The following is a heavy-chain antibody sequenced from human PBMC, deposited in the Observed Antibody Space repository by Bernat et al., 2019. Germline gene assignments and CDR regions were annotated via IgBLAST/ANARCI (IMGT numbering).Heavy chain of an antibody. D-gene: IGHD5-24*01. Sequence: QVQLQQWGAGLLKPSETLSLTCAVYGGPFSDYYWGWIRQPPGKGLEWIGEINHSGRTSYNPSLRSRATISVDTSKDQLSLKLSSVTAADTAMYYCARTAEMTTIYYFDCWGQGTLVTVSS. J-gene: IGHJ4*02. CDR3: ARTAEMTTIYYFDC. CDR1: GGPFSDYY. CDR2: INHSGRT. V-gene: IGHV4-34*01.